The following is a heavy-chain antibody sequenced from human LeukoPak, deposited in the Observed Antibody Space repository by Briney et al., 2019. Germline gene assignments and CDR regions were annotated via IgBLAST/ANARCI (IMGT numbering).Heavy chain of an antibody. CDR2: MYSGDSDT. CDR3: ARLDYYYDSGSYYYFDY. D-gene: IGHD3-10*01. J-gene: IGHJ4*02. V-gene: IGHV5-51*01. Sequence: GKALKISCKGSGYSFPSYWIGWVRQMPGKGLGWMGIMYSGDSDTRYSPSFQGQVTISADKSISTAYLQWSSLKASDTAMYYCARLDYYYDSGSYYYFDYWGQGTLVTVSS. CDR1: GYSFPSYW.